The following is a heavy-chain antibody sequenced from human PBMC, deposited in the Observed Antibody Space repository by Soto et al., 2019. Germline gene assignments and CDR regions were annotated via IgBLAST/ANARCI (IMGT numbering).Heavy chain of an antibody. CDR1: GGTFRNSA. V-gene: IGHV1-69*12. CDR3: ARDNDRPQLGGNYYYILDV. D-gene: IGHD1-1*01. Sequence: QVQLEQSGAEVKKPGSSVKVSCKASGGTFRNSAISWVRQAPGQGLEWMGGIMPIFRTPDYAQKFQGRVTITADEDTSTAYMELSGLRSDDTAVYFCARDNDRPQLGGNYYYILDVWGHGTTVTVSS. J-gene: IGHJ6*02. CDR2: IMPIFRTP.